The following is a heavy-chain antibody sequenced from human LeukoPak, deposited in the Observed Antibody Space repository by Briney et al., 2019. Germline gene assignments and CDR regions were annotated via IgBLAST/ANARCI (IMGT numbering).Heavy chain of an antibody. D-gene: IGHD5-18*01. V-gene: IGHV3-23*01. Sequence: GGSLRLSCAASGFTFSSYAMSWVRQAPGKGLEWVSAISGSGGSTYYADSVKGRFTISRDNSKNTLYLQMNSLRAEGTAVYYCAKANGGYSYGYPEFDYWGQGTLVTVSS. CDR3: AKANGGYSYGYPEFDY. J-gene: IGHJ4*02. CDR2: ISGSGGST. CDR1: GFTFSSYA.